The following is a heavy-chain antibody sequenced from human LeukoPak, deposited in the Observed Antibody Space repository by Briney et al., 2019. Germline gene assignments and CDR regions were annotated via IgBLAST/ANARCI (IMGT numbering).Heavy chain of an antibody. V-gene: IGHV4-39*01. CDR1: GGSISSSSYY. CDR3: ARLVGSGSSDY. J-gene: IGHJ4*02. Sequence: SETLSLTCTVSGGSISSSSYYWGWIRQPPGKGLEWIGSIYYSGSTYHNPSLKSRVTISVDTSKNQFSLKLSSVTAADTAVYYCARLVGSGSSDYWGQGTLVTVSS. D-gene: IGHD3-10*01. CDR2: IYYSGST.